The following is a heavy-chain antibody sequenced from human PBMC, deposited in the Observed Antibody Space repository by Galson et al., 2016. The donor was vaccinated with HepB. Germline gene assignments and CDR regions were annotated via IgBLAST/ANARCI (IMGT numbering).Heavy chain of an antibody. CDR1: GFTFSSYA. V-gene: IGHV3-23*01. Sequence: SLRLSCAASGFTFSSYAMTWVRQAPGKGLEWVSGISGSGGGTYYADSVKGRFTISRDSSRDTLSLYMTNLRTENTALYYCARGNYYDINGRYYYYGMDVWGQGTTVTVSS. D-gene: IGHD3-22*01. CDR3: ARGNYYDINGRYYYYGMDV. CDR2: ISGSGGGT. J-gene: IGHJ6*02.